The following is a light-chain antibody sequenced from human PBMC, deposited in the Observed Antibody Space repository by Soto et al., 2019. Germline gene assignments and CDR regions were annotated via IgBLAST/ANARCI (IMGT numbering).Light chain of an antibody. J-gene: IGLJ2*01. CDR3: SSYTSSSTVV. V-gene: IGLV2-14*01. Sequence: QSVLTQPASVSGSPGQSITISCTGTSSDVGGYNYVSWYQHHPGKAPKLMIYEFSNRPSGVSNRFSGSKSGNTASLTISGLQDEDEDDYYCSSYTSSSTVVFGGGTKVTVL. CDR1: SSDVGGYNY. CDR2: EFS.